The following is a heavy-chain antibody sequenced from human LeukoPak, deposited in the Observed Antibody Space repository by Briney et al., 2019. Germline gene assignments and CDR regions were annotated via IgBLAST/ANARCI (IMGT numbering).Heavy chain of an antibody. CDR3: ARGYYGSGSYNWFDP. Sequence: RPSETLSLTCAVSGGSISSSNWWSWVRQPPGKGLEWIGSIYYSGSTYYNPSLKSRVTISVDTSKNQFSLKLSSVTAADTAVYYCARGYYGSGSYNWFDPWGQGTLVTVSS. CDR1: GGSISSSNW. V-gene: IGHV4-4*02. D-gene: IGHD3-10*01. CDR2: IYYSGST. J-gene: IGHJ5*02.